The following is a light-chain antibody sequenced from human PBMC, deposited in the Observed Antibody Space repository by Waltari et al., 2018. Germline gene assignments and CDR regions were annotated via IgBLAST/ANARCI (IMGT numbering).Light chain of an antibody. CDR2: GTS. Sequence: EILLTQSPGTLSLSPGEGATLSCRANQSVGRSLAWYQQKPGQPPRLLIFGTSNRATGIPDRFSGGGSGTDFSLTITRLEPEDVAVYYCQHYVSLPVTFGQGTKVEIK. CDR1: QSVGRS. J-gene: IGKJ1*01. V-gene: IGKV3-20*01. CDR3: QHYVSLPVT.